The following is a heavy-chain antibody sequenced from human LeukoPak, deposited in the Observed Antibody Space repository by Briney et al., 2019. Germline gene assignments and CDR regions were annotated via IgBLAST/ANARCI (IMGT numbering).Heavy chain of an antibody. CDR1: GGSISSGGYS. CDR3: ARSSVGSLVVTLFDY. Sequence: SETLSLTCAVSGGSISSGGYSWSWIRQPPGKGLEWIGYIYHSGSTYYNPSLKSRVTISVDRSKNQFSLKLSSVTAADTAVYYCARSSVGSLVVTLFDYWGQGTLVTVSP. J-gene: IGHJ4*02. D-gene: IGHD2-21*02. V-gene: IGHV4-30-2*01. CDR2: IYHSGST.